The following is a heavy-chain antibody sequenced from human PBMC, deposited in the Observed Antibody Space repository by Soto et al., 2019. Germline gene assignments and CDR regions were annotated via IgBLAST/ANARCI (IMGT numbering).Heavy chain of an antibody. CDR3: ARDPSGIARAANAFDI. D-gene: IGHD6-13*01. CDR2: INPNSGGT. CDR1: GYTFTGYY. J-gene: IGHJ3*02. V-gene: IGHV1-2*02. Sequence: ASVKVSCKASGYTFTGYYMHWVRQAPGQGLEWMGWINPNSGGTNYAQKFQGRVTMTRDTSISTAYMELSRLRSDDTAVYYCARDPSGIARAANAFDIWGQWTVVTVSS.